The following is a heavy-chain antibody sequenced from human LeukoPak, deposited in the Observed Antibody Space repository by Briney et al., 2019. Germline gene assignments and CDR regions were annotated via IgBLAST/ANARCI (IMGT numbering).Heavy chain of an antibody. CDR3: AREGEYDYYYYMDV. J-gene: IGHJ6*03. Sequence: SETLSLTCTVSGGSISSGSYYWSWIRRAAGKGLEWIGRIYTSGSTNYNPSLKSRVTISVDTSKNQFSLKLSSVTAADTAVYYCAREGEYDYYYYMDVWGKGTTVTVSS. D-gene: IGHD6-6*01. V-gene: IGHV4-61*02. CDR1: GGSISSGSYY. CDR2: IYTSGST.